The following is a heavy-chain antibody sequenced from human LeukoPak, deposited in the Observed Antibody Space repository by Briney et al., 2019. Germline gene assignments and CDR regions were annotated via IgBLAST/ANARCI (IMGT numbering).Heavy chain of an antibody. D-gene: IGHD2-2*01. Sequence: SEALSLTCAVSGGSISSGGYSWSWIRQPPGKGLEWIGYIYHSGSTYYNPSLKSRVTISVDRSKNQFSLKLSSVTAADTAVYYCARAYCSSTSCRDYYMDVWGKGTTVTVSS. V-gene: IGHV4-30-2*01. CDR1: GGSISSGGYS. CDR3: ARAYCSSTSCRDYYMDV. J-gene: IGHJ6*03. CDR2: IYHSGST.